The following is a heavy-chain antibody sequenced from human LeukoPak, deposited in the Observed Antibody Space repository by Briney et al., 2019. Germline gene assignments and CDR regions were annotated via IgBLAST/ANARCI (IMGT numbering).Heavy chain of an antibody. J-gene: IGHJ4*02. CDR2: IDGSGDTI. CDR1: GVTFSDYS. CDR3: SRRFDC. Sequence: GESLRLSCAASGVTFSDYSMNWVRQAPGKGLEWVSYIDGSGDTIYYADSVKGRFTISRDNAKNSLDLQMNSLRDEDTAVYYCSRRFDCWGQGTQVTVSS. V-gene: IGHV3-48*02.